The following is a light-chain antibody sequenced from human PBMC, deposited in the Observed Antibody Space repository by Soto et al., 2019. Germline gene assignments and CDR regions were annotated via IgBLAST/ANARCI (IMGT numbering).Light chain of an antibody. CDR2: GNS. V-gene: IGLV1-40*01. J-gene: IGLJ1*01. CDR1: SSNIGAGYD. CDR3: QSYDSSLSGYV. Sequence: QSVLTQPPSVSGAPGQRVTISCTGSSSNIGAGYDVHWYQQLPGTAPKLLIYGNSNRPSEVPDRFSGSKSGISASLAITGLQAEDEADYYCQSYDSSLSGYVFGTGTKVTVL.